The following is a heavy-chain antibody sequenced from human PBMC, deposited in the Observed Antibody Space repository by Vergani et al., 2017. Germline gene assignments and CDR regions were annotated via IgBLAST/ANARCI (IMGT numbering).Heavy chain of an antibody. V-gene: IGHV4-30-2*01. CDR2: IFPSGNS. CDR3: ARASLRALVGYYYYMDV. CDR1: GDSITNGGFS. D-gene: IGHD3-16*02. J-gene: IGHJ6*03. Sequence: QLQLQESSSGLVKPSQTLSLTCAVSGDSITNGGFSWNWIRQPPGKGPEWIGYIFPSGNSDYNPSLKNRVSISLDKSKNQFSLWVNSVTAADTAVYFCARASLRALVGYYYYMDVWGKGTTVVVSS.